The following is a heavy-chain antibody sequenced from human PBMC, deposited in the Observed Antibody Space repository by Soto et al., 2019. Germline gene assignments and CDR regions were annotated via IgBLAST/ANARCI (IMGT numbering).Heavy chain of an antibody. V-gene: IGHV1-69*06. Sequence: ASVKVSCKASGGTFSSYAISWVRQAPGQGLEWMGGIIPIFGTANYAQKFQGRVTITADKSTSTAYMELSSLRSEDTAVYYCAASQDHYDILTGYRDPDYYYYGMDVWGQGTTVTVYS. CDR2: IIPIFGTA. CDR1: GGTFSSYA. CDR3: AASQDHYDILTGYRDPDYYYYGMDV. D-gene: IGHD3-9*01. J-gene: IGHJ6*02.